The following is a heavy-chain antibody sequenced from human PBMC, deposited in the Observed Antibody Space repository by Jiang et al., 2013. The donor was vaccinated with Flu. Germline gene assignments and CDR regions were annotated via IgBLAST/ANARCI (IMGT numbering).Heavy chain of an antibody. Sequence: QLVESGGALVQPGGSLRLSCAASGFTFRNFAMSWVRQAPGKGLEWVSAISGSGDDTYYADSVRGRFTISRDNSKSTLSLQMNSLRADDTAVYYCAKSPSEHFYYSSGWIKFDPWGLGTLVTVSS. CDR3: AKSPSEHFYYSSGWIKFDP. V-gene: IGHV3-23*04. CDR2: ISGSGDDT. J-gene: IGHJ5*02. D-gene: IGHD3-22*01. CDR1: GFTFRNFA.